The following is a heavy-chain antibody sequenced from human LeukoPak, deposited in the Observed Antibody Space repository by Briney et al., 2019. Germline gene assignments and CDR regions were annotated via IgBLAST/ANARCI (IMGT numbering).Heavy chain of an antibody. J-gene: IGHJ1*01. V-gene: IGHV4-38-2*02. D-gene: IGHD3-22*01. CDR2: IYHSGST. Sequence: PSETLSLTCTVSGYSFSSGYYWGWIRQPPGKGLEWIGSIYHSGSTYYNPSLKSRVTISVDTSKNQFSLKLSSVTAADTAIYYCARVVQSTDSSGYFLPEYFQHWGQGTLVTVSS. CDR1: GYSFSSGYY. CDR3: ARVVQSTDSSGYFLPEYFQH.